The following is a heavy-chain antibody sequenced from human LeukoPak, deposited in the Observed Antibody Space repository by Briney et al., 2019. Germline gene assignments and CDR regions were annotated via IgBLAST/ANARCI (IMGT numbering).Heavy chain of an antibody. D-gene: IGHD3-16*02. Sequence: GGSLRLSCAASGFTFSSYSMNWVRQAPGKGLEWVSSISSSSSYIYYADSVKGRFTISRDNAKNSLYLQMNGLRAEDTAVYYCARVGKYDYVWGSYRTSDFDYWGQGTLVTVSS. CDR3: ARVGKYDYVWGSYRTSDFDY. CDR2: ISSSSSYI. V-gene: IGHV3-21*01. J-gene: IGHJ4*02. CDR1: GFTFSSYS.